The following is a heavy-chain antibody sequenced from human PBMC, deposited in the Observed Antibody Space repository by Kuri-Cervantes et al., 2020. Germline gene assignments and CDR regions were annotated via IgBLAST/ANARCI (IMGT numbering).Heavy chain of an antibody. J-gene: IGHJ4*02. CDR2: INHSGST. V-gene: IGHV4-34*01. CDR3: ARTSIAALDFDY. Sequence: SETLSLTCAVYGGSFSGYYWSWTRQPPGKGLEWIGEINHSGSTNYNPSLKSRVTISVDKSKNQFSLKLSSVTAADTAVYYCARTSIAALDFDYWGQGTLVTVSS. CDR1: GGSFSGYY. D-gene: IGHD6-6*01.